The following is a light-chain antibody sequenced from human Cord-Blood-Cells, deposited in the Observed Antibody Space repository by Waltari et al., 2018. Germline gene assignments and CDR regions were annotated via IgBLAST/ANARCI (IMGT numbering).Light chain of an antibody. CDR1: SSDVGGYNY. CDR2: EVS. Sequence: QSALTQPPSASGSPGQSVTISCTGTSSDVGGYNYVSWYQQHPGKAPKLMIYEVSNRRSGVPDRFSGSKSGNTASLTVSVLQAEDEADYYCSSYAGSNNLVFGGGTKLTVL. J-gene: IGLJ2*01. CDR3: SSYAGSNNLV. V-gene: IGLV2-8*01.